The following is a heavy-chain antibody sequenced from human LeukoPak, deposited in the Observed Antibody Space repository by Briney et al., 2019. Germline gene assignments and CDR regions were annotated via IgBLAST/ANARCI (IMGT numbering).Heavy chain of an antibody. CDR2: ISAYNGNT. V-gene: IGHV1-18*01. Sequence: ASVKVSCKASGYTFTSYAMNWVRQAPGQGLEWMGWISAYNGNTNYAQKLQGRVTMTTDTSTSTAYMELRSLRSDDTAVYYCARDAGSTGPTNNWFDPWGQGTLVTVSS. J-gene: IGHJ5*02. CDR1: GYTFTSYA. D-gene: IGHD2-8*02. CDR3: ARDAGSTGPTNNWFDP.